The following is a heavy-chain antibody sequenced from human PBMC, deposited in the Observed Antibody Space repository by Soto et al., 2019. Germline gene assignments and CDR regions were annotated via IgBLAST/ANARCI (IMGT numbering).Heavy chain of an antibody. Sequence: SETLSLTCTVSGGSISSGGYYWSWIRQHPGKGLEWIGYIYYSGSTYYNPSLKSRVTISVDTSKNQFSLKLSSVTAEDTAVYYCARAGSAMRVTGYMDVWGKGTTVTVSS. J-gene: IGHJ6*03. CDR2: IYYSGST. CDR1: GGSISSGGYY. CDR3: ARAGSAMRVTGYMDV. D-gene: IGHD2-2*01. V-gene: IGHV4-31*03.